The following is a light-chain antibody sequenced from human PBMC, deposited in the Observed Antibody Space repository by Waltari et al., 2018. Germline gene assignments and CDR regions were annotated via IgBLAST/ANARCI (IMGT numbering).Light chain of an antibody. J-gene: IGKJ1*01. Sequence: IQMTQSPSTLSASIGDRVTITCRASQSISSWLAWYQQKPGKAPKLLIYKTSSLESGVPSRFSGSGSGTEFTLTISSLQPDDFATYYCQQYNSYSGTFGQGTKVE. V-gene: IGKV1-5*03. CDR2: KTS. CDR3: QQYNSYSGT. CDR1: QSISSW.